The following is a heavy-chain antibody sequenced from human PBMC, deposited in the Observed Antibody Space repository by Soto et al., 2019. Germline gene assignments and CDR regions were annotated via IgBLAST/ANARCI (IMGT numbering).Heavy chain of an antibody. D-gene: IGHD2-15*01. CDR2: ISVSGGST. J-gene: IGHJ4*02. CDR3: ARAMGYCSGGSCLASFDY. Sequence: GGSRRLSWAAPGFTVSSYAMSSVRQAPGKGLETVSAISVSGGSTYYADSVKGRFNISRDNSKNTLYVQMNSLRAEATAVYYCARAMGYCSGGSCLASFDYWGQGTLVTVSS. V-gene: IGHV3-23*01. CDR1: GFTVSSYA.